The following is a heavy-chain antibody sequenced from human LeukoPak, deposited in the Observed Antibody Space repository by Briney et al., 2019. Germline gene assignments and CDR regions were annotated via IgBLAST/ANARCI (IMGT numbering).Heavy chain of an antibody. Sequence: PGGSLRLSCVASGFTFSTYAMTWVRQAPGKGLEWVSSISVSGGGTYYAGFGRGRFTSSRDISGNTLFLHMNSLRAEDTAVYYCVKDWRDCSNCGNDCLQYWGQGTLVTVSS. J-gene: IGHJ4*02. V-gene: IGHV3-23*01. CDR1: GFTFSTYA. CDR3: VKDWRDCSNCGNDCLQY. D-gene: IGHD2-21*01. CDR2: ISVSGGGT.